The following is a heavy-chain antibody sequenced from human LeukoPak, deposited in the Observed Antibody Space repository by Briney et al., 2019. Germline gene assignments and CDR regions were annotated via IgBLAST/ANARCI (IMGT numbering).Heavy chain of an antibody. CDR3: ARDWKDKRGSSWQRFDY. V-gene: IGHV6-1*01. CDR2: TYYRSKWYN. Sequence: SQTLSLTCAISGDSVSSNSAAWNWIRQSPSRGLEWLGRTYYRSKWYNDYAVSVKSRITINPDTSKNQFSLQLNSVTPEDTAVYYCARDWKDKRGSSWQRFDYWGQGTLVTVSS. D-gene: IGHD6-13*01. J-gene: IGHJ4*02. CDR1: GDSVSSNSAA.